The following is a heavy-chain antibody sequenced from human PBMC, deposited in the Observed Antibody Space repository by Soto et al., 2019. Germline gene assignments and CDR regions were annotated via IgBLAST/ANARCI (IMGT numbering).Heavy chain of an antibody. V-gene: IGHV1-69*12. D-gene: IGHD3-22*01. J-gene: IGHJ6*02. CDR1: GGSLSNYG. Sequence: QVQLVQSGAEVKKPGSSVKVSCKASGGSLSNYGISWVRQAPGQGLEWMGAIIPVFGTPNYAQKFQDRVTLTADESTTKVYMEVRSLTSEDTAVYYCASGDATKIVVTTYYAMDVWGQGTTVTVSS. CDR3: ASGDATKIVVTTYYAMDV. CDR2: IIPVFGTP.